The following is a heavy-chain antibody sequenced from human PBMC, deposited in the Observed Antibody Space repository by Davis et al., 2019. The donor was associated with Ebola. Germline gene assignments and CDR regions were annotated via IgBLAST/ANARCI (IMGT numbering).Heavy chain of an antibody. V-gene: IGHV4-34*01. CDR2: INHSGRS. CDR1: GGSFSSFY. CDR3: ARGLLRYFDWLPTPCWFDP. J-gene: IGHJ5*02. D-gene: IGHD3-9*01. Sequence: PSETLSLTCAVYGGSFSSFYWSWIRQPPGKGLEWIGEINHSGRSNNNPSLKSRVTISVDTSKNQFSLKLSSVTAADTAVYYCARGLLRYFDWLPTPCWFDPWGQGTLVTVSS.